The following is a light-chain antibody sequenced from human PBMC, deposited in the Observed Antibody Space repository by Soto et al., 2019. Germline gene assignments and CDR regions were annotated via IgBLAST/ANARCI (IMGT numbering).Light chain of an antibody. CDR1: QSVSSSY. CDR3: QQYGSSPRT. CDR2: GAS. Sequence: EIVLTQSPGTLSLSPGERATLSCRASQSVSSSYLAWYQQKPGQAPRLLIYGASSRATGIPDRFSGSGSGTDFTLTISRLEPEDFAVYYCQQYGSSPRTLGEWTKVEI. V-gene: IGKV3-20*01. J-gene: IGKJ1*01.